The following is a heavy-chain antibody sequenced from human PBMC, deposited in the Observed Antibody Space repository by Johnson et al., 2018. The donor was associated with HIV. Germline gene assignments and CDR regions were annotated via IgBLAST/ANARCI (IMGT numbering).Heavy chain of an antibody. Sequence: VQLVESGGGLVKPGGSLRLSCAASEFTLSNAWMSWVRQVPGKGLEWVGRIKSKSAGGTTGFAAPVNGRFTISGDDSKNTLYLQMNSLKTEDTAVYYCTTEWWSYAFDIWGQGTMVTVSS. CDR1: EFTLSNAW. D-gene: IGHD2-15*01. V-gene: IGHV3-15*01. CDR2: IKSKSAGGTT. CDR3: TTEWWSYAFDI. J-gene: IGHJ3*02.